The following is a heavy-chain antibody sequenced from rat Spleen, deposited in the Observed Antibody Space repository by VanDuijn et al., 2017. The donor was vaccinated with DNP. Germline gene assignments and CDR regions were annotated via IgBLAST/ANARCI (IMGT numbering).Heavy chain of an antibody. D-gene: IGHD5-1*01. V-gene: IGHV5S10*01. CDR2: IIYDGSRT. CDR3: ATPANWVYYFDY. CDR1: GFTFSDYN. Sequence: EVQLVESGGGLVQPGRSLKLSCAASGFTFSDYNMAWVRQAPKKGLEWVATIIYDGSRTYYRDSVKGRFTISRDNAKSTLYLQMDSLRSEDTATYYCATPANWVYYFDYWGQGVMVTVSS. J-gene: IGHJ2*01.